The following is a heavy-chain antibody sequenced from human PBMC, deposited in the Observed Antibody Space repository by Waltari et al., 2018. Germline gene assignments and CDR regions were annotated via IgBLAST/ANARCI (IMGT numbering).Heavy chain of an antibody. CDR1: GFTCSDCS. V-gene: IGHV3-21*01. CDR2: VSRTSSYK. D-gene: IGHD2-8*01. CDR3: ARDYCNNGSCYWYFDY. J-gene: IGHJ4*02. Sequence: VRLVESGGGLVKPGGSLRLACELSGFTCSDCSLHWVRQAPGKGLEWVSSVSRTSSYKYYADSVKGRFTVSRDNVKGSLFLQMNGLRAEDTGVYYCARDYCNNGSCYWYFDYWGQGTLVTVSS.